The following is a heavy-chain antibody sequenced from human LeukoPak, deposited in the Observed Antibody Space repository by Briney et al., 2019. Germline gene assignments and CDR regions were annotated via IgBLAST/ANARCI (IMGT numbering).Heavy chain of an antibody. CDR2: IYYSGST. CDR1: GGSISSSSYY. V-gene: IGHV4-39*07. J-gene: IGHJ4*02. D-gene: IGHD5-12*01. Sequence: SETLSLTCTVSGGSISSSSYYWGWIRQPPGKGLEWIGSIYYSGSTYYNPSLKSRVTISVDTSKNQFSLKLSSVTAADTAVYYCARWGRDGYDGGIGYWGQGTLVTVSS. CDR3: ARWGRDGYDGGIGY.